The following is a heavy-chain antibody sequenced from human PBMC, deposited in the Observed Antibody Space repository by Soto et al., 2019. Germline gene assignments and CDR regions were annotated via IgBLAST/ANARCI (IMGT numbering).Heavy chain of an antibody. Sequence: QVQLQESGPGLVKPSETLSLTCTVSGGSISSYYWSWIRQPPGKGLEWIGYIYYSGSTNYHPSLKSRVTISVDTFKNQFSLKLSSVTSADTAVYYCARQAWFGEPPYGMDVWGQGTTVTVSS. CDR3: ARQAWFGEPPYGMDV. CDR2: IYYSGST. V-gene: IGHV4-59*08. J-gene: IGHJ6*02. CDR1: GGSISSYY. D-gene: IGHD3-10*01.